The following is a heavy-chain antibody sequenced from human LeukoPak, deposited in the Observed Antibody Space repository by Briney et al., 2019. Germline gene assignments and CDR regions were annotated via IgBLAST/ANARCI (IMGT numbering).Heavy chain of an antibody. CDR2: IIPIFGTA. J-gene: IGHJ4*02. D-gene: IGHD3-22*01. CDR3: ARDQGYYYDSSGYYYG. CDR1: GGTFSSYA. Sequence: GASVKVSCKASGGTFSSYAISWVRQAPGQGLEWMGGIIPIFGTANYAQKFQGRVTITADESTSTAYMELSSLRSEDTAVYYCARDQGYYYDSSGYYYGWGQGTLVTDSS. V-gene: IGHV1-69*13.